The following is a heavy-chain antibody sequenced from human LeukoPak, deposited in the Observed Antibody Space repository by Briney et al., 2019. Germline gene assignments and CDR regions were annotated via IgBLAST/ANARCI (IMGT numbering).Heavy chain of an antibody. Sequence: GGSLRLSCEASGFTFSSYRMNGVRQAPGKGLEGVPSIISSSSYIYYADSVKGRFTISRDNAKNSLYLQMNSLRAEDTAVYYCARGASAVGYCSSTSCYTPRYWGQGTLVTVSS. J-gene: IGHJ4*02. CDR2: IISSSSYI. D-gene: IGHD2-2*02. CDR3: ARGASAVGYCSSTSCYTPRY. V-gene: IGHV3-21*01. CDR1: GFTFSSYR.